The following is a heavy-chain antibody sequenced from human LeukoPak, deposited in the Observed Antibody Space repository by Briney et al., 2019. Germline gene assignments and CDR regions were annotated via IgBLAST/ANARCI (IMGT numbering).Heavy chain of an antibody. V-gene: IGHV4-34*01. CDR3: ARGSVVVVVAANYYYYYMDV. Sequence: SETLSLTCAVYGGSFSGYYWSWIRQPPGKGLEWIGEINHGGSTNYNPSLKSRVTISVDTSKNQFSLKLSSVTAADTAVYYCARGSVVVVVAANYYYYYMDVWGKGTTVTVSS. CDR2: INHGGST. CDR1: GGSFSGYY. D-gene: IGHD2-15*01. J-gene: IGHJ6*03.